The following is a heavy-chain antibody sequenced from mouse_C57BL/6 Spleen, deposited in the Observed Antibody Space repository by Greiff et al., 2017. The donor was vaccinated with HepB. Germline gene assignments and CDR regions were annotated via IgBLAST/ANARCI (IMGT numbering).Heavy chain of an antibody. CDR1: GFTFSSYG. V-gene: IGHV5-6*01. Sequence: EVQGVESGGDLVKPGGSLKLSCAASGFTFSSYGMSWVRQTPDKRLEWVATISSGGSYTYYPDSVKGRFTISRDNAKNTLYLQMSSLKSEDTAMYYCARLMVTTCDYWGQGTTLTVSS. D-gene: IGHD2-2*01. CDR2: ISSGGSYT. J-gene: IGHJ2*01. CDR3: ARLMVTTCDY.